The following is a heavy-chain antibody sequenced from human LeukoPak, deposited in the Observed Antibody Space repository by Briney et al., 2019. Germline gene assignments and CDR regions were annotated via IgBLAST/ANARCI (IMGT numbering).Heavy chain of an antibody. CDR1: GYTFTSYG. CDR2: INPNSGGT. Sequence: ASVKVSCKASGYTFTSYGISWVRQAPGQGLEWMGWINPNSGGTNYAQKFQGRVTMTRDTSISTAYMELSRLRSDDTAVYYCARSYSSSWYPHYYYYYGMDVWGQGTTVTVSS. V-gene: IGHV1-2*02. D-gene: IGHD6-13*01. J-gene: IGHJ6*02. CDR3: ARSYSSSWYPHYYYYYGMDV.